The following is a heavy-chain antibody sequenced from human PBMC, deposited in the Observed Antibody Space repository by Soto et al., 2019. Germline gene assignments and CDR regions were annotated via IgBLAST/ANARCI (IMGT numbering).Heavy chain of an antibody. J-gene: IGHJ4*02. CDR3: AVASSSSRPIDY. CDR2: IVVGSGNT. D-gene: IGHD6-6*01. Sequence: GASVKVSCKASGFTFTSSAVQWVRQARGQRLEWIGWIVVGSGNTNYAQKFQERVTITRDMSTSTAYMELSSLRSEDTAVYYCAVASSSSRPIDYWGQGTLVTVSS. V-gene: IGHV1-58*01. CDR1: GFTFTSSA.